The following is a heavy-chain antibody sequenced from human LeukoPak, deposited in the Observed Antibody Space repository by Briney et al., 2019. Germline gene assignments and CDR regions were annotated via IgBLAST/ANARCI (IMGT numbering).Heavy chain of an antibody. Sequence: ASVKVSCKASGGTFSSYAISWVRQAPGQGLEWMGRIIPIFGIANYAQKLQGRVTITADKSTSTAYMELSSLRSEDTAVYYCARACYMVRGVIITPPYGMDVWGQGTTVTVSS. V-gene: IGHV1-69*04. CDR2: IIPIFGIA. J-gene: IGHJ6*02. CDR3: ARACYMVRGVIITPPYGMDV. D-gene: IGHD3-10*01. CDR1: GGTFSSYA.